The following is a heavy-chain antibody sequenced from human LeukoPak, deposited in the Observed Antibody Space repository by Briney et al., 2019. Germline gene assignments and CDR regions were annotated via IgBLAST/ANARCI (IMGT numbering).Heavy chain of an antibody. Sequence: SETLSLTCTVSGGSVSSGSYYWSWIRQPPGKGLEWIGYIYYTGSTNYNPSLKSRVTISVDTSKNQFSLKLSSVTAADAAVYYCARDKERNWFDPWGQGTLVTVPS. J-gene: IGHJ5*02. V-gene: IGHV4-61*01. D-gene: IGHD5-24*01. CDR2: IYYTGST. CDR3: ARDKERNWFDP. CDR1: GGSVSSGSYY.